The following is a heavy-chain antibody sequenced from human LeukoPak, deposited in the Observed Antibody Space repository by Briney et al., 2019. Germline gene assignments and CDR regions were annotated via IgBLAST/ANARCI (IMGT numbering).Heavy chain of an antibody. Sequence: GGSLRLSCAATGFTFSSYGMHWVRQAPGKGLEWVAVISYDGSNKYYADSVKGRFTISRDNSKNTLYLQMNSPRAEDTAVYYCAKRGDYGGNSPFDYWGQGTLVTVSS. CDR3: AKRGDYGGNSPFDY. D-gene: IGHD4-23*01. CDR2: ISYDGSNK. V-gene: IGHV3-30*18. J-gene: IGHJ4*02. CDR1: GFTFSSYG.